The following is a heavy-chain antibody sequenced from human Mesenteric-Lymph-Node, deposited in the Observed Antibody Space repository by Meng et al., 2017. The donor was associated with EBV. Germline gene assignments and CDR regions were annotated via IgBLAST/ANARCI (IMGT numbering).Heavy chain of an antibody. CDR1: GFSLITTGVG. CDR3: AHRSYCGGDCTVFDY. V-gene: IGHV2-5*02. D-gene: IGHD2-21*02. J-gene: IGHJ4*02. CDR2: IYWDDGQ. Sequence: IPLKASCPTLVHPTQTLTLPFSLSGFSLITTGVGVGWIRQPPGKALEWLALIYWDDGQSYKPSLKTRLTITKDTSKNQVLLTMTNMDPADTATYFCAHRSYCGGDCTVFDYWGQGTLVTVSS.